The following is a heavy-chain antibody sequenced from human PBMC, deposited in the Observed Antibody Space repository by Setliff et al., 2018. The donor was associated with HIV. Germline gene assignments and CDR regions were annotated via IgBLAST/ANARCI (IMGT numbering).Heavy chain of an antibody. V-gene: IGHV4-59*11. J-gene: IGHJ5*02. D-gene: IGHD6-19*01. CDR2: IYYSGST. Sequence: PSETLSLTCTVSGGSITPHYWSWLRQPPGKGLEWIGLIYYSGSTNYSPSLKSRVTISVGSSKNQFSLKLTSVTAADAAIYYCARQFPPYHSGAHYSDLWSQGTLVTVSS. CDR1: GGSITPHY. CDR3: ARQFPPYHSGAHYSDL.